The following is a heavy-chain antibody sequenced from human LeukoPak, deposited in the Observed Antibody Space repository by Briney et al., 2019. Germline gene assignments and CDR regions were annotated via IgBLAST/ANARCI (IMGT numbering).Heavy chain of an antibody. J-gene: IGHJ4*02. D-gene: IGHD5-18*01. Sequence: PGGSLRLSCAASGFTVSGNYMSWVRQAPGKGLEWVSVIYSGGSTYYADSVKGRFTISRDNSKNTLYLQMNSLRAEDTAVYYCARVIRYSYGYGGDYWGQGTLVTVSS. CDR3: ARVIRYSYGYGGDY. V-gene: IGHV3-53*01. CDR2: IYSGGST. CDR1: GFTVSGNY.